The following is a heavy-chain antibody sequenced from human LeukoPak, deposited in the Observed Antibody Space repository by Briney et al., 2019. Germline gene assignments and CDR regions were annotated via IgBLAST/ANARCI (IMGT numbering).Heavy chain of an antibody. J-gene: IGHJ6*03. CDR3: ATLYGDYGNHYYMDV. V-gene: IGHV4-59*01. CDR2: IFYTGSS. CDR1: GGSISNYY. Sequence: SETLSLTCTVSGGSISNYYWSWIRRPPGKGLEWIGYIFYTGSSKYNPSLKSRVSISIDTSKKQFALKLSSVTAADTAVYFCATLYGDYGNHYYMDVWGKGTTVTVSS. D-gene: IGHD4-17*01.